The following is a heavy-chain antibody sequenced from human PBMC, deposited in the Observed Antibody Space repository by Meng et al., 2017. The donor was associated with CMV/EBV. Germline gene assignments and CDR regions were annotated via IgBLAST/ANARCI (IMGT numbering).Heavy chain of an antibody. D-gene: IGHD1-1*01. Sequence: GESLKISCAASGFTFSSYWMHWVRQAPGKGLVWVSRINSDGSSTSYADSVKGRFTISRDNAKNTLYLQMNSLRAEDTAVYYCANFNWNGPDWGQGTLVTVSS. CDR2: INSDGSST. J-gene: IGHJ4*02. CDR3: ANFNWNGPD. V-gene: IGHV3-74*01. CDR1: GFTFSSYW.